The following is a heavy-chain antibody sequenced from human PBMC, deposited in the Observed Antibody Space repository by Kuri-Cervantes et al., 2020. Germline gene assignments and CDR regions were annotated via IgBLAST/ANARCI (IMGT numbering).Heavy chain of an antibody. Sequence: SCAVSGGSISSGGYSWSWIRQPPGKGLEWIGYIYHSGNTYYNPSLKSRVTISVETSKNQFSLKLSSVTAADTAVYYCARQAGPYYYVACLFDPWGQGTLVTVSS. D-gene: IGHD3-10*02. J-gene: IGHJ5*02. CDR2: IYHSGNT. CDR1: GGSISSGGYS. V-gene: IGHV4-30-2*01. CDR3: ARQAGPYYYVACLFDP.